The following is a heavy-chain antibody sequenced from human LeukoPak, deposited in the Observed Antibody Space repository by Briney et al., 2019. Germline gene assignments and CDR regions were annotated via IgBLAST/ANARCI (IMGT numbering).Heavy chain of an antibody. V-gene: IGHV4-31*03. J-gene: IGHJ4*02. CDR1: GGSISSGGYY. CDR2: IYYSGST. Sequence: PSETLSLTCTVSGGSISSGGYYWSWIRQHPGKGLEWIGYIYYSGSTYYNPSLKSRVTISVDTSKNQFSLKLSSVTAADTAVYYCARGHSYGYTDYFDYWGQGTLVTVSS. CDR3: ARGHSYGYTDYFDY. D-gene: IGHD5-18*01.